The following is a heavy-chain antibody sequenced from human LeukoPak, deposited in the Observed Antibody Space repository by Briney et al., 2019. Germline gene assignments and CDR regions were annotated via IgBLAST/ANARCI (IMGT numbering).Heavy chain of an antibody. Sequence: GGSLRLSYAASGFTFSSYAMSWVRQAPGKGLEWVSAISGSGGSTYYADSVKGRFTISRDNSKSTLYLQMNSLRAEDTAVYYCAKDSNWGSDYYFDYWGQGTLVTVSS. V-gene: IGHV3-23*01. D-gene: IGHD7-27*01. CDR2: ISGSGGST. CDR1: GFTFSSYA. CDR3: AKDSNWGSDYYFDY. J-gene: IGHJ4*02.